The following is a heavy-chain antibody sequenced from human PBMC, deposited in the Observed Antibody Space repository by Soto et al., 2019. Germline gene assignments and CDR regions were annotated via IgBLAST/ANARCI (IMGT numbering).Heavy chain of an antibody. D-gene: IGHD3-10*01. Sequence: QVQLQQWGAGLLKPSETLSLTCTVYGGSFSRYHWNWIRQAPGKGLEWIGEIHHNGGTNYSPSLEGRVTISVDPSKNEFSLKLRSVTAADTAVYYCARGYGEEWPTSDFWGQGTLVTVSS. V-gene: IGHV4-34*01. J-gene: IGHJ4*02. CDR1: GGSFSRYH. CDR3: ARGYGEEWPTSDF. CDR2: IHHNGGT.